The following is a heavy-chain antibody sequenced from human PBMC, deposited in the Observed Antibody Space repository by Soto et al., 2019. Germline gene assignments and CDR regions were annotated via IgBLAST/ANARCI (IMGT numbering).Heavy chain of an antibody. Sequence: QVQLMQSGGEVKMPGASVEVSCKTSGYMFTTYGMSWVRQAPGQGLEWMVWISAYNGNKKYAQKFEGRVTMTTDTSTSTVSMELRDLTSDDTAIYYCARTGGGMAARPLEYWGQGTLVIVSS. V-gene: IGHV1-18*01. D-gene: IGHD6-6*01. CDR2: ISAYNGNK. CDR1: GYMFTTYG. J-gene: IGHJ4*02. CDR3: ARTGGGMAARPLEY.